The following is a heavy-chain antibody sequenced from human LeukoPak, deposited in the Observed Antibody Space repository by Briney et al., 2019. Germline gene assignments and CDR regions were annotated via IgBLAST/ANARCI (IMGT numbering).Heavy chain of an antibody. J-gene: IGHJ4*02. V-gene: IGHV3-74*01. D-gene: IGHD6-13*01. CDR1: GFTFSSYW. CDR2: IKSDGSST. Sequence: GGSLRLSCAASGFTFSSYWMHWVRQAPGKGLVWVSRIKSDGSSTSYADSVKGRFTISRDNAKNTLYLQMNSLRAEDTALYYCAKDIARSSSWYYFDYWGQGTLVTVSS. CDR3: AKDIARSSSWYYFDY.